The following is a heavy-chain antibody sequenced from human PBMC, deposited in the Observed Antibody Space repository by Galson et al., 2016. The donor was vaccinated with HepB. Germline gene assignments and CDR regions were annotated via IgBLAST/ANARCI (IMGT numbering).Heavy chain of an antibody. V-gene: IGHV3-30*03. CDR3: TRGYASGNFYQ. Sequence: SLRLSCAASGFIFSNYGMHWVRQAPGKGLEWVAVISFDGSNAYYGDSVKGRFTISRDNSKNTLSLQMNSLRAEDTAVYYCTRGYASGNFYQWGQGTLVTVSS. J-gene: IGHJ4*02. CDR2: ISFDGSNA. CDR1: GFIFSNYG. D-gene: IGHD3-10*01.